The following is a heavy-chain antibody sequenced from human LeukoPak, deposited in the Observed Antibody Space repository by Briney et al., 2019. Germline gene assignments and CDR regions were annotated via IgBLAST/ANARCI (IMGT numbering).Heavy chain of an antibody. CDR1: GGSISSYY. D-gene: IGHD2-2*01. V-gene: IGHV4-59*08. CDR2: IYYNGST. J-gene: IGHJ4*02. CDR3: AKGYCRGNSCYDDRGAFDY. Sequence: SETLSLTCTVSGGSISSYYWSWIRQPPGKGLEWIGYIYYNGSTNYNPSFKSRVTISVDTSKNQFSLKLSSVTAADTAVYYCAKGYCRGNSCYDDRGAFDYWGQGTLVTVSS.